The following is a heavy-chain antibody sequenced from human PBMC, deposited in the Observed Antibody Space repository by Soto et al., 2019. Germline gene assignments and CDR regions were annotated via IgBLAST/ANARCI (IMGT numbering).Heavy chain of an antibody. CDR2: IFPGGVNI. D-gene: IGHD3-10*01. V-gene: IGHV1-46*03. CDR3: ARDRSWHALVWWFEP. CDR1: GYCFTRHY. J-gene: IGHJ5*02. Sequence: ASVKVSCKAFGYCFTRHYIHWVRQAPGQGLEWMGTIFPGGVNIAYAQKFEGRVTMTKDTSTSTVYMEVNSLTPEDTAVYYCARDRSWHALVWWFEPWCQGTLLTVSS.